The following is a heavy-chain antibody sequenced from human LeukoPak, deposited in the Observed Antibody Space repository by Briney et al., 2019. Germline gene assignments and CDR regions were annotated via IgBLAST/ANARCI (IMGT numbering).Heavy chain of an antibody. Sequence: PGGSLRLSCTASGFTFSTYSMNWVRQAPGKGLQWVSSISSSGTYIYYADSVKGRFTISRDNAKNSLFLQMNSPRAEDTAVYYCARAREGYYPLEYWGQGTLVTVSS. CDR2: ISSSGTYI. J-gene: IGHJ4*02. V-gene: IGHV3-21*01. CDR1: GFTFSTYS. CDR3: ARAREGYYPLEY. D-gene: IGHD5-24*01.